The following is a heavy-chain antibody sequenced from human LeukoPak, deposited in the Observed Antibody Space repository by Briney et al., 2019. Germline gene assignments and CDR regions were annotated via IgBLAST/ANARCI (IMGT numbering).Heavy chain of an antibody. Sequence: ASVKVSCKVSGYTLTELSMHWVRQAPGKGLEWMGGFDPEDSETIYAQKFQRRVTMTEDTSTDTAYMELSSLRSEDTAVYYCATPKGSVVVPAADAFDIWGQGTMVTVSS. J-gene: IGHJ3*02. CDR3: ATPKGSVVVPAADAFDI. CDR2: FDPEDSET. V-gene: IGHV1-24*01. CDR1: GYTLTELS. D-gene: IGHD2-2*01.